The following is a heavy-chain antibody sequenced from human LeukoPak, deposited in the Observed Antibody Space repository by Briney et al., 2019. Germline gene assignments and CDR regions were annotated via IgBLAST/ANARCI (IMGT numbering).Heavy chain of an antibody. D-gene: IGHD4-23*01. Sequence: PCQTLSLTCTVSGGSISSGDYYWSWIRQPPGKGLEWIGYIYYSGSTYYNPSLKSRVTISVDTSKNQFSLKLSSVTAADTAVYYCSPYGDYGGWFDPWGQGTLLTVSS. CDR1: GGSISSGDYY. J-gene: IGHJ5*02. CDR3: SPYGDYGGWFDP. CDR2: IYYSGST. V-gene: IGHV4-30-4*01.